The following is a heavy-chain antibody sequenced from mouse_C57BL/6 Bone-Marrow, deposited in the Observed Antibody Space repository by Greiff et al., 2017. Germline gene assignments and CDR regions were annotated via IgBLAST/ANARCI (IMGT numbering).Heavy chain of an antibody. Sequence: VQLQQSGGGLVQPGESLKLSCESNEYEFPSHDMSWVRKTPEKRLELVAAINRDGGSTYYPDTMERRFIISRDNTKKTLYLQMSSLRSEDTALYYCARGGVKDAMDYWGQGTSVTVSS. V-gene: IGHV5-2*01. D-gene: IGHD1-3*01. CDR1: EYEFPSHD. J-gene: IGHJ4*01. CDR3: ARGGVKDAMDY. CDR2: INRDGGST.